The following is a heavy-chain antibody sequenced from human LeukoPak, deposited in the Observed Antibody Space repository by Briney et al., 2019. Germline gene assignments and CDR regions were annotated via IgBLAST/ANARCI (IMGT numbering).Heavy chain of an antibody. CDR1: GFTFGDYA. Sequence: TGGSLRLSCTASGFTFGDYAMNWVRQAPGKGLELVGFIRSKAYGGTTEYAASVKGRFTISRDDSKSIVYLQMNRLKTEDTAVYDCTIVVVPAAIGFLYGMDVWGQGTTVTVSS. V-gene: IGHV3-49*04. CDR2: IRSKAYGGTT. D-gene: IGHD2-2*01. J-gene: IGHJ6*02. CDR3: TIVVVPAAIGFLYGMDV.